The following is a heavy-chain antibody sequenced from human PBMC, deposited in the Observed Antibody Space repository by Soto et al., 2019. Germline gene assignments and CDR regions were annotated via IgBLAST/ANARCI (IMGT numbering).Heavy chain of an antibody. J-gene: IGHJ4*02. V-gene: IGHV1-69*13. D-gene: IGHD2-8*01. CDR3: ARDDNGNSLAY. CDR1: GGTFNTYT. Sequence: SVKVSCKASGGTFNTYTFSWVRQAPGQGLEWMAGTTPIFGAAKSVQRFQGRVAITADESTRTVYMELSSLTSDDTAIYYCARDDNGNSLAYWGQGTLVTVSS. CDR2: TTPIFGAA.